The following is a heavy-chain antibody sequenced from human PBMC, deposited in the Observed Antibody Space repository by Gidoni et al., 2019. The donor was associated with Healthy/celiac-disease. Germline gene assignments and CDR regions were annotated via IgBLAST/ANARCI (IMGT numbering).Heavy chain of an antibody. V-gene: IGHV1-2*02. CDR3: ARAPWRWAGTTTRAGFDY. CDR1: GSTFTGYY. D-gene: IGHD1-1*01. J-gene: IGHJ4*02. CDR2: INPNSGGT. Sequence: QVQLVQSGAEVKKPGASVKVSCKASGSTFTGYYMHWVRQAPGQGLEWTGWINPNSGGTNYAQKVQGRVTMTRDTSISTAYMELSRLRSDDTAVYYCARAPWRWAGTTTRAGFDYWGQGTLVTVSS.